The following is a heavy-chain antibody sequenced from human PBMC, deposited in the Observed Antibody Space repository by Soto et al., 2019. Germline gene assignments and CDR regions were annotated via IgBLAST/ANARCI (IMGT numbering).Heavy chain of an antibody. V-gene: IGHV1-2*04. J-gene: IGHJ4*02. CDR1: GYTFTGYY. Sequence: ASVKVSCKTSGYTFTGYYMHWVRQAPGQGLEWMGWINPNSGGTNYAQKFQGWVTMTRDTSISTAYMELSRLRSDDTAVYYCARVAAAGDYYFNYWGQGTLVTVPQ. D-gene: IGHD6-13*01. CDR3: ARVAAAGDYYFNY. CDR2: INPNSGGT.